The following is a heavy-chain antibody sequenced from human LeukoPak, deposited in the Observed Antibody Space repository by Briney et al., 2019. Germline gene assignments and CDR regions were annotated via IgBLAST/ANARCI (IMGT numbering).Heavy chain of an antibody. CDR1: GGSISTYY. V-gene: IGHV4-4*07. CDR2: ISTSGST. Sequence: SETLSLTCTVSGGSISTYYWSWIRQPAGKGLEWIGRISTSGSTNYNPSLKSRVTISVDTSKNQFSLKLSSVTAADTAVYYCAGSGGYGLEYFDYWGQGTLVTVSS. J-gene: IGHJ4*02. CDR3: AGSGGYGLEYFDY. D-gene: IGHD5-18*01.